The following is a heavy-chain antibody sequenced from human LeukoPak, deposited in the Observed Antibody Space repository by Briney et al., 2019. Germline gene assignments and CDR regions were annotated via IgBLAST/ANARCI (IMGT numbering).Heavy chain of an antibody. D-gene: IGHD3-22*01. Sequence: SETLSLTCTVSGSSISRYYWSWIRQPPGKGLEWRGYIYYSGNTNYNPSLKSRVTISVDTSKKPFPLTLSSVPAADTAVYYCARALGDRSGYYSLFDSWGQGTLVTVSS. CDR3: ARALGDRSGYYSLFDS. V-gene: IGHV4-59*01. J-gene: IGHJ4*02. CDR2: IYYSGNT. CDR1: GSSISRYY.